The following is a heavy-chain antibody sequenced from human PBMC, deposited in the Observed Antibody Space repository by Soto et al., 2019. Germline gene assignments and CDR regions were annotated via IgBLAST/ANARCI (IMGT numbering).Heavy chain of an antibody. Sequence: QVPLVQSGAEVKKPGSSVKVSCKASGGTFSSYAISWVRQAPGQGLEWMGGIIPIFGTANYAQKFQGRVTITADESTSTAYMELSSLRSEDTAVYYCARSLTPQLGGSGPFDYWGQGTLVTVSS. CDR3: ARSLTPQLGGSGPFDY. V-gene: IGHV1-69*01. CDR1: GGTFSSYA. J-gene: IGHJ4*02. CDR2: IIPIFGTA. D-gene: IGHD6-6*01.